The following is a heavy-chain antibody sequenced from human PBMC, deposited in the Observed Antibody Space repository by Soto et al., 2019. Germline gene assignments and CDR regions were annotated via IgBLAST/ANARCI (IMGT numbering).Heavy chain of an antibody. CDR1: GFTFSSYW. V-gene: IGHV3-7*01. D-gene: IGHD3-10*01. CDR2: IKQDGSEK. Sequence: GGSLRLSCAASGFTFSSYWMSWVSHAPGKGLEWVANIKQDGSEKSYVDSVKGRFTISRDNAKNSLYLQMNSLRAEDTAVYYCARDPGSFYYGSGSYYNDYWGQGTLVTVSS. CDR3: ARDPGSFYYGSGSYYNDY. J-gene: IGHJ4*02.